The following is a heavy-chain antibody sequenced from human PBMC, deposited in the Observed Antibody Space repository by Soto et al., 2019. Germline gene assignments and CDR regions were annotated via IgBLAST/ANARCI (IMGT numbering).Heavy chain of an antibody. J-gene: IGHJ3*02. CDR3: ASGRQAIADDAFDI. CDR1: GYTFTSYD. CDR2: MNPNSGNT. Sequence: QVQLVQSGAEVKKPGASVKVSCKASGYTFTSYDINWVRQATGQGLEWMGWMNPNSGNTGYAQKFQGRVTMTRNTSISTAYMELSSLRSEDTAVYYCASGRQAIADDAFDIWGQGTMVTVSS. V-gene: IGHV1-8*01. D-gene: IGHD6-13*01.